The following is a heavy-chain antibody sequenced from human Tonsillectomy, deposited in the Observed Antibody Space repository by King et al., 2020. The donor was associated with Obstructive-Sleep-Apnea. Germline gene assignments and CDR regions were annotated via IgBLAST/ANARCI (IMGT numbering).Heavy chain of an antibody. CDR3: AGGSSGSYPLDY. CDR2: IYYRWST. J-gene: IGHJ4*02. CDR1: GGSISRYY. V-gene: IGHV4-59*01. Sequence: VQLQESGPGLVKPSETLSLTCTVSGGSISRYYWSWFRQPPGKGLEWIGSIYYRWSTNYHPSLKSRVTISVNTSKNQFSLKLSSVTAADTAVYYCAGGSSGSYPLDYWGQGTLVTVSS. D-gene: IGHD3-10*01.